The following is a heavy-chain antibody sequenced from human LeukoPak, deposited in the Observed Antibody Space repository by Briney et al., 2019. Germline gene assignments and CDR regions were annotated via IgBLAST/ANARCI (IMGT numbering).Heavy chain of an antibody. J-gene: IGHJ4*02. CDR1: GGSISSYY. CDR3: ARSDQQLVLDY. CDR2: IYYSGST. V-gene: IGHV4-59*01. Sequence: SETLPLTCTVSGGSISSYYWSWIRQPPGKGLEWIGYIYYSGSTNHNPSLKSRVTISVDTSKNQFSLKLSSVTAADTAVYYCARSDQQLVLDYWGQGTLVTVSS. D-gene: IGHD6-13*01.